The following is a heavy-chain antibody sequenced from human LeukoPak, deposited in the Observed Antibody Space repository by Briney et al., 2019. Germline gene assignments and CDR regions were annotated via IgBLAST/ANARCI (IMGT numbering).Heavy chain of an antibody. D-gene: IGHD1-1*01. CDR2: IDSDGYST. J-gene: IGHJ4*02. CDR3: ASEGTTGTTWGPDY. Sequence: PGGSLRLSCAASGFTFSSYWMHWVRQAPGKGLVWVSRIDSDGYSTAYADSVKGRFTISRDNAKNTLYLQMNSLRAEDTAVYYCASEGTTGTTWGPDYWGQGTLVTVSS. CDR1: GFTFSSYW. V-gene: IGHV3-74*01.